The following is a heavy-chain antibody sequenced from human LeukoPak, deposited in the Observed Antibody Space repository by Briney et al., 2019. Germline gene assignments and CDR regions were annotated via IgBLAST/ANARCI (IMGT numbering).Heavy chain of an antibody. J-gene: IGHJ4*02. CDR1: GFSLSTSGMR. CDR2: IDWDDDK. V-gene: IGHV2-70*04. Sequence: SGPTLVNPTQTLTLTCTFSGFSLSTSGMRVSWIRQPPGKALEWLARIDWDDDKYCSTSLKNRLTISKATSKNQVVLTMTNMDPVDTATYYCARSYPTLYFDYWGQGTLVTFSS. D-gene: IGHD3-16*02. CDR3: ARSYPTLYFDY.